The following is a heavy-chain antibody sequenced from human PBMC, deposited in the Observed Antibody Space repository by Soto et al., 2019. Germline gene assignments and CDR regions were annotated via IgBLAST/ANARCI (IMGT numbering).Heavy chain of an antibody. Sequence: EVQLLESGGDLVQPGGSLRLSCVASGFTFSTYGMSWVRQAPGKGLEWVSGSGSGGSIYYADSVRGRFTISRANSNSTLYLQMSNLRVEDTARYFCVKGGWSGGWYGYQVNYLGPGTLVTVSS. D-gene: IGHD6-19*01. CDR1: GFTFSTYG. CDR2: SGSGGSI. J-gene: IGHJ4*02. V-gene: IGHV3-23*01. CDR3: VKGGWSGGWYGYQVNY.